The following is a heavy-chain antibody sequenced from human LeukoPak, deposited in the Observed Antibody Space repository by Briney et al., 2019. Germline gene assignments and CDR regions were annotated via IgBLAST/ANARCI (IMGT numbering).Heavy chain of an antibody. J-gene: IGHJ4*02. CDR1: GGTFSSYA. D-gene: IGHD5-18*01. V-gene: IGHV1-69*05. CDR3: ARGPSGYSYGYTDY. Sequence: SVTVSCKASGGTFSSYAISWVRQAPGQGLEWMGGIIPIFGTANYAQKFQGRVTITTDESTSTAYMELSSLRSEDTAVYYCARGPSGYSYGYTDYWGQGTLVTVSS. CDR2: IIPIFGTA.